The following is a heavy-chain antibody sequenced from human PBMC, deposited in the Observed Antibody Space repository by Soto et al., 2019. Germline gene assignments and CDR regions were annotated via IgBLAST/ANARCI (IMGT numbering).Heavy chain of an antibody. CDR2: IYWNDDA. D-gene: IGHD5-12*01. CDR3: IHDGKLGYTGYDRFDY. V-gene: IGHV2-5*01. J-gene: IGHJ4*02. CDR1: GFSLSTSEVG. Sequence: QITLKESGPTLMKPTQTLTLTCTFSGFSLSTSEVGVGWIRQPPGKALERLALIYWNDDARYSPSLKNRLTITKDTSKNQVVLTMTNMDPVDTATYYCIHDGKLGYTGYDRFDYWGQGTLVTVSS.